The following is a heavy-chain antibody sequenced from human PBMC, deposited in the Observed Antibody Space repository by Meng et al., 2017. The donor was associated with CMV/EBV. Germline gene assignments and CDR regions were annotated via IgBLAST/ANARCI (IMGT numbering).Heavy chain of an antibody. Sequence: QAQLVRSGAEVKKPGSSVKGACKAAGGTFSSYAISWVRQAPGQGLEWMGGIIPIFGTANYAQKFQGRVTITADESTSTAYMELSSLRSEDTAVYYCASVTGIGWWYFDLWGRGTLVTVSS. CDR3: ASVTGIGWWYFDL. V-gene: IGHV1-69*01. J-gene: IGHJ2*01. CDR2: IIPIFGTA. CDR1: GGTFSSYA. D-gene: IGHD1-20*01.